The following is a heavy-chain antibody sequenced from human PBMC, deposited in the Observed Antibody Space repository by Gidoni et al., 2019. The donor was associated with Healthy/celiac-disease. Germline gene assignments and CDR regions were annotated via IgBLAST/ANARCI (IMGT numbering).Heavy chain of an antibody. D-gene: IGHD6-6*01. V-gene: IGHV4-61*02. CDR1: GGSISSGSYY. J-gene: IGHJ5*02. Sequence: QVQLQESGPGLVKPSQTLSLTCTVSGGSISSGSYYWSWIRQPAGKGLEWIGRIYTSGSTNYNPSLKSRVTISVDTSKNQFSLKLSSVTAADTAVYYCARERIAALEWFDPWGQGTLVTVSS. CDR3: ARERIAALEWFDP. CDR2: IYTSGST.